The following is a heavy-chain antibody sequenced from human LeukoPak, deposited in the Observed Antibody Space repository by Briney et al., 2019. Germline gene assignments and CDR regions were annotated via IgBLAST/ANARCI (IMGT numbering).Heavy chain of an antibody. J-gene: IGHJ3*02. CDR3: ARDRARFSTKGAFDI. D-gene: IGHD3-3*01. CDR2: IYPGGST. V-gene: IGHV4-38-2*02. Sequence: SETLSLTCTVSGYSISSGYYWGWIRQSPGKGLEWIGSIYPGGSTYPNPSLKSRVTMSVDTSKNQFSLKLRSVTVADTAVYYCARDRARFSTKGAFDIWGQGTVVSVSS. CDR1: GYSISSGYY.